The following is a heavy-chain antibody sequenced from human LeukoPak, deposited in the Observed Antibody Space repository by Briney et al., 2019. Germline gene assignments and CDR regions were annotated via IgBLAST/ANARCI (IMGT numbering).Heavy chain of an antibody. D-gene: IGHD4-17*01. J-gene: IGHJ6*02. CDR1: GFTFSTYT. Sequence: GGSLRLSCAASGFTFSTYTMNWVRQAPGKGLEWVSYISSSGSTIYYADSVKGRFTISRDNAKNSLYLQMNSLRAEDTAVYYCARAREDDYGDYVYYYGMDVWGQGTTVTVSS. CDR3: ARAREDDYGDYVYYYGMDV. CDR2: ISSSGSTI. V-gene: IGHV3-48*04.